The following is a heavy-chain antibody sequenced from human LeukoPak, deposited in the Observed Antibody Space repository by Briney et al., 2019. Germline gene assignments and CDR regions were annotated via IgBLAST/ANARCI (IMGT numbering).Heavy chain of an antibody. CDR2: IDNAGSIT. CDR1: GFTFSNYW. Sequence: GRSLRLSCAASGFTFSNYWIHWVRQAPGKGLVWVSRIDNAGSITTYADSVKGRFTISRDNAKNTLYLQVNSLRAEDTAVYFCARGTNYYDSTGMSDWGQGTLVTVSS. V-gene: IGHV3-74*03. J-gene: IGHJ4*02. D-gene: IGHD3-22*01. CDR3: ARGTNYYDSTGMSD.